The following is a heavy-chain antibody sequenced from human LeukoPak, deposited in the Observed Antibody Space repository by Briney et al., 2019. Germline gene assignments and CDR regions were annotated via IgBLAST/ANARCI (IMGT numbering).Heavy chain of an antibody. CDR1: GFTFSDYY. CDR3: ARMYYYDSSGLGAFDI. J-gene: IGHJ3*02. D-gene: IGHD3-22*01. V-gene: IGHV3-11*01. Sequence: GGSLRLSCAASGFTFSDYYMSWIRQAPGKGLEWVSYISSSGSTIYYADSVKGRFTISRDNAKNSLYLQMNSLRAEDTAVYYRARMYYYDSSGLGAFDIWGQGTMVTVSS. CDR2: ISSSGSTI.